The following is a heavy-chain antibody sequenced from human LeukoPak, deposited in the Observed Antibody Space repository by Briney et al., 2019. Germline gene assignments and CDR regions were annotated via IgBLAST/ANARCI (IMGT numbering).Heavy chain of an antibody. CDR1: GGTFSTYT. V-gene: IGHV1-69*04. D-gene: IGHD4-17*01. Sequence: ASVEVSCKASGGTFSTYTINWVRQAPGQGLEWMGRIIPILDIVNYAQKFQGRVTITADKSTNTAYMELSSLKSGDTAVYYCARDEDGDWGGGMDVWGQGTTVTVSS. CDR3: ARDEDGDWGGGMDV. CDR2: IIPILDIV. J-gene: IGHJ6*02.